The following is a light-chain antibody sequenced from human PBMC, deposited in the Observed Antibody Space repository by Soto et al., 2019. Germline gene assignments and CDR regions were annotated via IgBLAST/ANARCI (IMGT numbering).Light chain of an antibody. J-gene: IGKJ1*01. Sequence: DIVMTQSPLSLSFTPGEPSTLSCRASQSVSNNYLAWYQQKPGQAPRLLIYGASNRATGIPDRFSGSGSGTDFTLTISRLEPEDSAVYYCEQYGSSPRTFGQGTKVDIK. CDR1: QSVSNNY. V-gene: IGKV3-20*01. CDR3: EQYGSSPRT. CDR2: GAS.